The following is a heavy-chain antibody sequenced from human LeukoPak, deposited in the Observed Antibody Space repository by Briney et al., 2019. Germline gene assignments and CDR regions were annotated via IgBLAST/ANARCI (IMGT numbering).Heavy chain of an antibody. CDR2: INPNSGGT. V-gene: IGHV1-2*02. J-gene: IGHJ6*03. CDR1: GYTFTGYY. CDR3: ARDWGFKAIFGVVTNHYMDV. Sequence: ASVKVSCQASGYTFTGYYMHWVRQAPGQGLEWMGWINPNSGGTNYAQKFQGGVTMTRDTSISTAYMELSRLRSDDTAVYYCARDWGFKAIFGVVTNHYMDVWGEGTTVTVSS. D-gene: IGHD3-3*01.